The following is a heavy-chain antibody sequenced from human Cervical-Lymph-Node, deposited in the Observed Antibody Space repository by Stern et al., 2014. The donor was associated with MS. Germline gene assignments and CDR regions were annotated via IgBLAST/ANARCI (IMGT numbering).Heavy chain of an antibody. Sequence: VQLVQSGAEVKKPGASVKVSCKTSGYTFSSYDINWVRQATGQGLEWIGWRNTDSTDTGNAQKFQGRVALTRNDTFSSAYLEQNNLRSDDATVDYCAREGVIGGPNRFDYWGQGTLVTVSS. CDR2: RNTDSTDT. J-gene: IGHJ4*02. CDR1: GYTFSSYD. D-gene: IGHD3-16*02. V-gene: IGHV1-8*01. CDR3: AREGVIGGPNRFDY.